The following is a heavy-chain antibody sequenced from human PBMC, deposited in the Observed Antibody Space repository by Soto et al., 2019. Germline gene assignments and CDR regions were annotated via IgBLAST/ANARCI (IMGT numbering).Heavy chain of an antibody. Sequence: EVQLVESGGGLVKPGGSLRLSCAASGFTFSNAWMSWVRQAPGKGLEWVGRIKSKTDGGTTDYAAPVKGRFTISRDDSKNTLYLQMNSLKTEDTAVYYCTTTLGYCSNTSCYKGPRFDDAFDIWGQGTMVTVSS. CDR2: IKSKTDGGTT. CDR1: GFTFSNAW. V-gene: IGHV3-15*01. J-gene: IGHJ3*02. CDR3: TTTLGYCSNTSCYKGPRFDDAFDI. D-gene: IGHD2-2*02.